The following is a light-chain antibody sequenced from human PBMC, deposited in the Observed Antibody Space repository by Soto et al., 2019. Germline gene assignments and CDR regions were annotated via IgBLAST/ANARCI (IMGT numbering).Light chain of an antibody. CDR3: QRYNNWPPLT. CDR2: GAS. CDR1: QSVSSN. Sequence: EIVMTQSPATLSVSPGERATLSCRASQSVSSNLAWYQQKPGQAPRLLIYGASTRATGIPARFSGSGSGTEFTLTISSLQSEDFAVYYCQRYNNWPPLTFGPGTKVD. J-gene: IGKJ3*01. V-gene: IGKV3-15*01.